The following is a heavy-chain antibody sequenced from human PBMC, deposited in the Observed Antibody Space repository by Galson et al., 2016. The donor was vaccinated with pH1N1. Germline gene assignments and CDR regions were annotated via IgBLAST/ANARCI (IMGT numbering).Heavy chain of an antibody. J-gene: IGHJ4*02. CDR1: GDSVSSHSAA. Sequence: CAISGDSVSSHSAAWNWIRQSPSRGLEWLGRTYYRSKWYNDYAVSVKSRITINPDTSKNQFSLQLNSVTPEDTAVYYCARDGIAAAGIRRDQYYFDYWGRGTLVTVSS. V-gene: IGHV6-1*01. CDR3: ARDGIAAAGIRRDQYYFDY. CDR2: TYYRSKWYN. D-gene: IGHD6-13*01.